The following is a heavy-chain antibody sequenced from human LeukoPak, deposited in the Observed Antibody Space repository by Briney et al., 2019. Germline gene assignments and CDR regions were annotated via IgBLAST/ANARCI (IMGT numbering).Heavy chain of an antibody. CDR1: GGTFSSYA. J-gene: IGHJ4*02. D-gene: IGHD4/OR15-4a*01. Sequence: ASVKVSCKASGGTFSSYAISWVRQAPGQGLEWMGWISAYDGNTNYAQKFQGRATMTTDTSTSTAYMELRSLRYDDTAVYYCAKERNIRAGATDWGQGTLVTVSS. V-gene: IGHV1-18*01. CDR2: ISAYDGNT. CDR3: AKERNIRAGATD.